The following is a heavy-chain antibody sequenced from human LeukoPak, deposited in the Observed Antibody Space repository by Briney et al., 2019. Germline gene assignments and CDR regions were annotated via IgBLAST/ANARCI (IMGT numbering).Heavy chain of an antibody. Sequence: SETLSLTCTVSGDSINTHYWSWIRQSAGKGLEWIGRIYITGSTNYSPSLKSRVTMSVDTSKNQFSLKLSSVTAADTAVYYCARGAGYSSNWPLDYWGQGTLVTVSS. CDR2: IYITGST. J-gene: IGHJ4*02. D-gene: IGHD6-13*01. V-gene: IGHV4-4*07. CDR3: ARGAGYSSNWPLDY. CDR1: GDSINTHY.